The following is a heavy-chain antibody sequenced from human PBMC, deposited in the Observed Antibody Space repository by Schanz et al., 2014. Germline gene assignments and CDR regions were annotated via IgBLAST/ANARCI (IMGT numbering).Heavy chain of an antibody. V-gene: IGHV3-48*01. CDR3: ARGTDWNLHY. CDR1: GFAFSSYS. CDR2: ISSSGTTI. Sequence: EVQLLESGGGLVQPGGSLRLSCTASGFAFSSYSMNWVRQAPGKGLEWVSYISSSGTTIYYADSVKGRFTISRDNAKNSLFLQMNSLRAGDTAVYYCARGTDWNLHYWGQGALVTVSS. J-gene: IGHJ4*02. D-gene: IGHD1-1*01.